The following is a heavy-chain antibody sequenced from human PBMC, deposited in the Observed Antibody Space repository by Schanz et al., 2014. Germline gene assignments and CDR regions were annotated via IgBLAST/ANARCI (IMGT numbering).Heavy chain of an antibody. CDR1: GFNSDDYA. D-gene: IGHD3-10*01. J-gene: IGHJ6*04. CDR2: IPWNGAAI. Sequence: EVQVVESGGGLVQPGGSLRLSCTASGFNSDDYAMHWVRQAPGKGLEWVSNIPWNGAAIGYAGSVRGRFTISRDSAKNSLYLQMNSLRPEDTALYYCAKGSRSGSKVRDVWGKGTTXTVSS. V-gene: IGHV3-9*02. CDR3: AKGSRSGSKVRDV.